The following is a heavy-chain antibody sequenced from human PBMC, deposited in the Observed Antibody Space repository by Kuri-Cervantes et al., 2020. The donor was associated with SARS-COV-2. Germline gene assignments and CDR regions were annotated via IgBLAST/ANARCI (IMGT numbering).Heavy chain of an antibody. CDR1: GGSFSGYY. D-gene: IGHD1-7*01. V-gene: IGHV4-34*01. Sequence: SDTRSLTCAVYGGSFSGYYWSWIRQSPGKGLEWIGEINHSGSTNYNPSLKSRVTISVDMSKNQFSLKLSSVTAADTAVYYCARGMELYIPRAFDIWGQGTMVTVSS. J-gene: IGHJ3*02. CDR2: INHSGST. CDR3: ARGMELYIPRAFDI.